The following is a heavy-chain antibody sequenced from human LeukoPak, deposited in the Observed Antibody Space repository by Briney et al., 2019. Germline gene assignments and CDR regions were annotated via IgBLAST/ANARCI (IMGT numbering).Heavy chain of an antibody. CDR2: INPNSGGT. J-gene: IGHJ6*03. D-gene: IGHD6-13*01. V-gene: IGHV1-2*04. CDR3: ARTSYSSSWYHSYYYYMDV. Sequence: ASVKVSCKASGYTFTGYYMHWVRQAPGQGLEWMGWINPNSGGTNYAQKFQGWVTMTRDTSISTAYMELSRLRSDDTAVYYCARTSYSSSWYHSYYYYMDVWGKGTTVTVSS. CDR1: GYTFTGYY.